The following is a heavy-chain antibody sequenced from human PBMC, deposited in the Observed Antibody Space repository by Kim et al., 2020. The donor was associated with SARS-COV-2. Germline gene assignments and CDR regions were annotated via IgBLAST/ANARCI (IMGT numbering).Heavy chain of an antibody. CDR3: ARGCSGGSCYSFYYGMDV. V-gene: IGHV5-10-1*01. CDR1: GYSFTSYW. CDR2: IDPSDSHT. Sequence: GESLKISCKGSGYSFTSYWISWVRQMPGKGLEWMGRIDPSDSHTNYSPSFQGHVTISADKSISTAYLQWSSLKASDTAMYYCARGCSGGSCYSFYYGMDVWGQGTTVTVSS. D-gene: IGHD2-15*01. J-gene: IGHJ6*02.